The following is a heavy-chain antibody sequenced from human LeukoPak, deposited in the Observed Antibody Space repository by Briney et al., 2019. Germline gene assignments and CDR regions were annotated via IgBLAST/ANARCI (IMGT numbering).Heavy chain of an antibody. V-gene: IGHV3-23*01. J-gene: IGHJ4*02. CDR1: GFTFSSSA. Sequence: PGGSLRLSCAASGFTFSSSAMSWVRQVPGKGLEWVSGISASGGSTYYADSVRGRFTISRDNSKNTLYVQMNSLRDEDTAVYYCARGLNDSSGYYYDYWGQGTLVTVSS. CDR2: ISASGGST. CDR3: ARGLNDSSGYYYDY. D-gene: IGHD3-22*01.